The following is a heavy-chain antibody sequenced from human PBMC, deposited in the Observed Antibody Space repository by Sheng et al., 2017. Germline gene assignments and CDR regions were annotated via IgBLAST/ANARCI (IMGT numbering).Heavy chain of an antibody. CDR2: IYSGGST. J-gene: IGHJ3*02. CDR3: ARVVVTTLDAFDI. CDR1: GFTVSSNY. D-gene: IGHD2-21*02. V-gene: IGHV3-53*01. Sequence: EVQLVESGGGLIQPGGSLRLSCAASGFTVSSNYMSWVRQAPGKGLEWVSVIYSGGSTYYADSVKGRFTISRDNSKNTLYLQMNSLRAEDTAVYYCARVVVTTLDAFDIWGQGTMVTVSS.